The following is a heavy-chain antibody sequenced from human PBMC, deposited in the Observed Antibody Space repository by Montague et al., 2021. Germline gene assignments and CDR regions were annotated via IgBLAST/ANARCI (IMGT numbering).Heavy chain of an antibody. J-gene: IGHJ3*02. V-gene: IGHV3-23*01. CDR2: IRVYDGTT. Sequence: SLRLSCAASGFAFSTETMSLFRQAPGKGLEWVSLIRVYDGTTFYADSVKGRFTISRDNSQNTLYLQMNSLRVEDTAKYYCGKGRMRDSFDILGQGTMVTVSS. D-gene: IGHD5-24*01. CDR1: GFAFSTET. CDR3: GKGRMRDSFDI.